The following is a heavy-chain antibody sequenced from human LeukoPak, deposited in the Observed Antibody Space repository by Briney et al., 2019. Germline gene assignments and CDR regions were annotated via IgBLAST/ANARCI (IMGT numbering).Heavy chain of an antibody. CDR3: ARDYSHYCSSTSCSFYFDY. D-gene: IGHD2-2*01. Sequence: VASVSVSCTASGYTFTNYGISWVRQAPGQGVEWMGWISAYIGNTRYAQKFQSRLTMTTDTSTCTAYLELRILRSDDTAIYYCARDYSHYCSSTSCSFYFDYWGQGTLVTVSS. CDR1: GYTFTNYG. V-gene: IGHV1-18*01. J-gene: IGHJ4*02. CDR2: ISAYIGNT.